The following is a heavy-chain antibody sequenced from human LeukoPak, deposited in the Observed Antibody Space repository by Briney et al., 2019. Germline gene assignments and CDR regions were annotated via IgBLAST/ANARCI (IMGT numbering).Heavy chain of an antibody. Sequence: ASVKVSFTVSGYTLTELSMHWVRQAPGKGLEWMGGFDPEDGETIYAQKFQGRVTMTEDTSTDTAYMELSSLRSEDTAVYYCATDGVAGYYYYYGMDVWGQGTTVTVSS. CDR3: ATDGVAGYYYYYGMDV. J-gene: IGHJ6*02. CDR1: GYTLTELS. D-gene: IGHD6-19*01. CDR2: FDPEDGET. V-gene: IGHV1-24*01.